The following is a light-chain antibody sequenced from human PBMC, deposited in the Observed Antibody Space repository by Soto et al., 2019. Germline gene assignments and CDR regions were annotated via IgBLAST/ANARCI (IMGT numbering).Light chain of an antibody. CDR1: QSISSW. CDR2: DAS. CDR3: QKYNSYPLT. J-gene: IGKJ4*01. Sequence: DIQMTQSPSILSASVGDRVTITCRASQSISSWLAWYQQKPGKAPKLLIYDASSLESGVTSRFSGSGSGTEFTLTISSLQPDEFATYYCQKYNSYPLTVGGVTKVDIK. V-gene: IGKV1-5*01.